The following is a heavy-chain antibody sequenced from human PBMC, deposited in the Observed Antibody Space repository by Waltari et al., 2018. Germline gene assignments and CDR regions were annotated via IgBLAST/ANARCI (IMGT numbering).Heavy chain of an antibody. CDR2: IYYSGST. Sequence: QVQLQESGPGLVKPSETLSLTCTVSGGAISSYYWSWIRQPPGKGLECIGYIYYSGSTNYNPSLKSRVTISVDTSKNQFSLKLSSVTAADTAVYYCARRAGFGAGRAWFDPWGQGTLVTVSS. J-gene: IGHJ5*02. CDR1: GGAISSYY. V-gene: IGHV4-59*08. CDR3: ARRAGFGAGRAWFDP. D-gene: IGHD3-3*01.